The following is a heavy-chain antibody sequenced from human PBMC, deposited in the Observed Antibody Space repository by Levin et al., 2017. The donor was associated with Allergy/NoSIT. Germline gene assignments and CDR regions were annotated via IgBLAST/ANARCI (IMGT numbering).Heavy chain of an antibody. CDR1: GGSISSSSYY. Sequence: PSETLSLTCTVSGGSISSSSYYWGWIRQPPGKGLEWIGSIYYSGSTYYNPSLKSRVTISVDTSKNQFSLKLSSVTAADTAVYYCVRGLRYFDWSSAFDPWGQGTLVTVSS. D-gene: IGHD3-9*01. V-gene: IGHV4-39*01. J-gene: IGHJ5*02. CDR2: IYYSGST. CDR3: VRGLRYFDWSSAFDP.